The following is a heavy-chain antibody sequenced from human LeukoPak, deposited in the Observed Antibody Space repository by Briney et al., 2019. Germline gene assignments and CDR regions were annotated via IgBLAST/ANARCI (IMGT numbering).Heavy chain of an antibody. V-gene: IGHV4-39*01. J-gene: IGHJ5*02. Sequence: RTSETLSLTCTVSGGSISSSSYYWGWIRQPPGKGLEWIGSIYYSGSTYYNPSLKSRVTISVDTSKNQFSLKLSSVTAADTAVYYCASAYSSSSGYWFDPWGQGTLVTVSS. D-gene: IGHD6-6*01. CDR1: GGSISSSSYY. CDR3: ASAYSSSSGYWFDP. CDR2: IYYSGST.